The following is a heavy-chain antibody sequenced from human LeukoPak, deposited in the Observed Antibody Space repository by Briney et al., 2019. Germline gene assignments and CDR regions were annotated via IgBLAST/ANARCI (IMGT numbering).Heavy chain of an antibody. CDR2: MNPNSGNT. CDR3: ARDGPPDYYDSSGYYD. V-gene: IGHV1-8*01. J-gene: IGHJ4*02. CDR1: GYTFTSYD. D-gene: IGHD3-22*01. Sequence: ASVKVSCKASGYTFTSYDINWVRQATGQGLEWMGWMNPNSGNTGYAQKFQGRVTMTRNTSISTAYMELSSLRSEDTAVYYCARDGPPDYYDSSGYYDWGQGTLVTVSS.